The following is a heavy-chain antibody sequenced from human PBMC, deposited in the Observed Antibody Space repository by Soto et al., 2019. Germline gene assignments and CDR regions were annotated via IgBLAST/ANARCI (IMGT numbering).Heavy chain of an antibody. D-gene: IGHD3-22*01. V-gene: IGHV3-13*01. Sequence: VGSLRLSCAASGFTFSSYDMHWVSQATGKGLEWVSAIGTAGDTYYPGSVKGRFTISRENAKNSLYLQMNSLRAGDTAVYYCARVLQGYYDSSGYYQYYDYWGQGTLVTVSS. J-gene: IGHJ4*02. CDR3: ARVLQGYYDSSGYYQYYDY. CDR2: IGTAGDT. CDR1: GFTFSSYD.